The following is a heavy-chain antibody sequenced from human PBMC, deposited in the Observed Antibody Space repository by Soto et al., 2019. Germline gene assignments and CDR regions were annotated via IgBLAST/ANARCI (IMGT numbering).Heavy chain of an antibody. D-gene: IGHD3-10*01. CDR1: GGSISSYY. Sequence: SETLSLTCTVSGGSISSYYWSWIRQPPGKGLEWIGYIYYSGSTNYNPSLKSRVTISVDTSKNQFSLKLSSVTAADTAVYYCARNLWFGELFPFDYWGQGTLVTVSS. J-gene: IGHJ4*02. CDR3: ARNLWFGELFPFDY. V-gene: IGHV4-59*01. CDR2: IYYSGST.